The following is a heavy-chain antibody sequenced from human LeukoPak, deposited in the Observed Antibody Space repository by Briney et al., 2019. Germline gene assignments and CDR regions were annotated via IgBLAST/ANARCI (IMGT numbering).Heavy chain of an antibody. J-gene: IGHJ5*02. CDR3: AREELDESNWFDP. CDR2: IYYSGST. CDR1: GGSISSGGYC. D-gene: IGHD1-26*01. V-gene: IGHV4-31*03. Sequence: PSETLSLTCTVSGGSISSGGYCWSWIRQHPGKGLEWIGYIYYSGSTYYNPSLKSRVTISVDTSKNQFSLKLSSVTAADTAVYYCAREELDESNWFDPWGQGTLVTVSS.